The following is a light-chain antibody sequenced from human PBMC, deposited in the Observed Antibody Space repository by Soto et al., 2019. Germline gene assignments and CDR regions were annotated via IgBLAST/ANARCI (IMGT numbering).Light chain of an antibody. CDR1: SSDIGAYDY. V-gene: IGLV2-14*03. J-gene: IGLJ2*01. CDR2: EVF. Sequence: QSALTQPASVSGSPGQSITISCTGTSSDIGAYDYVSWYQQHPGKAPKLMIYEVFRRPSGISDRFSGSKSGNTASLPISGLQAEDEADYYCCSYTTTSTFVFGGGTKVTVL. CDR3: CSYTTTSTFV.